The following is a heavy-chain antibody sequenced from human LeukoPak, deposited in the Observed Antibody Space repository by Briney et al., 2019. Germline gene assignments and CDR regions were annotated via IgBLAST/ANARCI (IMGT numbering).Heavy chain of an antibody. CDR3: AREGTIFGVVTFDY. D-gene: IGHD3-3*01. CDR1: GFTFSSYS. CDR2: ISSSSSYI. V-gene: IGHV3-21*01. J-gene: IGHJ4*02. Sequence: GGSLRLSCAASGFTFSSYSMNWVRQAPGKGLGWVSSISSSSSYIYYADSVKGRFTISRDNAKNSLYLQMNSLRAEDTAVYYCAREGTIFGVVTFDYWGQGTLVTVSS.